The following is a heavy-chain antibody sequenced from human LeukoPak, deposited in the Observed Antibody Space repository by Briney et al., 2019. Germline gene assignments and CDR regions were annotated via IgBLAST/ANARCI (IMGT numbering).Heavy chain of an antibody. V-gene: IGHV4-39*01. CDR3: VRQGGGGRAFDI. J-gene: IGHJ3*02. CDR2: IYYSGST. CDR1: GGSISSTSYY. Sequence: SETLSLTCNVSGGSISSTSYYWGWIRQPPGKGLEWIATIYYSGSTYYNPSLKSRVTISVDTSKNQFSLNLSSVTAADTAVYYCVRQGGGGRAFDIWGQGTTVTVSS. D-gene: IGHD3-16*01.